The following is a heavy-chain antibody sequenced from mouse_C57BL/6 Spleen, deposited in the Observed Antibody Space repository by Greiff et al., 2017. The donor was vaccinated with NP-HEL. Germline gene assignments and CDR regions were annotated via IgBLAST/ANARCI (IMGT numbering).Heavy chain of an antibody. D-gene: IGHD4-1*01. CDR1: GYTFTSYW. CDR3: ARELGRGYFDY. V-gene: IGHV1-50*01. Sequence: QVQLQQPGAELVKPGASVKLSCKASGYTFTSYWMQWVKQRPGQGLEWIGEIDPSDSSTNYNQQFKANSTLTVDTSSSTAYMQLSSLTSEDSAVYYCARELGRGYFDYWGQGTTLTVSS. J-gene: IGHJ2*01. CDR2: IDPSDSST.